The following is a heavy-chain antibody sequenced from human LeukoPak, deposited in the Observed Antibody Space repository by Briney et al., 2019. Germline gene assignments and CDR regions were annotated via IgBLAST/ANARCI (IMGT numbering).Heavy chain of an antibody. J-gene: IGHJ5*01. D-gene: IGHD2-2*01. CDR3: AGSWDIVVVPAAMPCWFDS. CDR1: GFTFSSYA. V-gene: IGHV3-23*01. CDR2: ISGSGGST. Sequence: GGSLRLSCAASGFTFSSYAMSWVRQAPGKGLEWVSAISGSGGSTYYADSVKGRFTISRDNSKNTLYLQMNSLRAEDTAVYYCAGSWDIVVVPAAMPCWFDSWGQGTLVTVSS.